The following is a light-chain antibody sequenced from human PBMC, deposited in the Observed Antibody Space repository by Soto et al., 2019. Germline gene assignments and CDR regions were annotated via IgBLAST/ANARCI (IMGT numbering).Light chain of an antibody. CDR2: DTS. Sequence: QAVVTQEPSLTVSPGGTVTLTCACSTAAFTSGHYPNWFQQKPGQAPRTLIYDTSNKHSWTPARFSGSLLAGKAALTLAGAKLEDEDEYYCLLSYSCARVFGGGTKLTVL. J-gene: IGLJ3*02. V-gene: IGLV7-46*01. CDR1: TAAFTSGHY. CDR3: LLSYSCARV.